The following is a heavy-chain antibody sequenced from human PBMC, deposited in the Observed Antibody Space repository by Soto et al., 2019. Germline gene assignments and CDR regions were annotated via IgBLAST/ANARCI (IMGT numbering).Heavy chain of an antibody. D-gene: IGHD5-18*01. CDR2: IIPIFGTA. CDR1: GGTFSSYA. Sequence: QVQLVQSGAEVKKPGSSVKVSCKASGGTFSSYAISWVRQAPGQGLEWMGGIIPIFGTANYAQKFQGRVTITADESTNTAYMELSSLRSEDTAVYYCARALRRSRGYSYGYEGSTAIDFDYWGQGTLVTVSS. J-gene: IGHJ4*02. CDR3: ARALRRSRGYSYGYEGSTAIDFDY. V-gene: IGHV1-69*01.